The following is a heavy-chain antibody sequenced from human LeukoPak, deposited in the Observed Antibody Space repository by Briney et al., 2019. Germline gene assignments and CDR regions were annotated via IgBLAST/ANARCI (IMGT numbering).Heavy chain of an antibody. J-gene: IGHJ3*02. CDR3: ARGFFRITIFGVVMGDAFDI. D-gene: IGHD3-3*01. CDR2: IIPIFGTA. CDR1: GGTFSSYA. V-gene: IGHV1-69*05. Sequence: ASVKVSCKASGGTFSSYAISWVRQAPGQGLEWMGGIIPIFGTANYAQKFQGRVTITTDESTSTAYMELSSLRSEDTAVYYCARGFFRITIFGVVMGDAFDIWGQGTMVTVFS.